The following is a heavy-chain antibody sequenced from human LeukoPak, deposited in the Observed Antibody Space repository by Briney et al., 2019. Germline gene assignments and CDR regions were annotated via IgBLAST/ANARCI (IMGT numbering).Heavy chain of an antibody. J-gene: IGHJ3*02. D-gene: IGHD2-2*01. CDR1: GGSFSGYY. V-gene: IGHV4-34*01. CDR3: ARGRTPAGPGAFDI. CDR2: INHSGST. Sequence: SETLSLTCAVYGGSFSGYYWSWLRQPPGKGLEWIGEINHSGSTNYNPSLKSRVTISVDTSKNQFSLKLSSVTAADTAVYYCARGRTPAGPGAFDIWGQGTMVTVSS.